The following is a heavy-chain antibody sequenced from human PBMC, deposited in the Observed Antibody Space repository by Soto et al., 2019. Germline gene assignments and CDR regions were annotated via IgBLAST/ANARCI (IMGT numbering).Heavy chain of an antibody. CDR1: GFTFSSYS. J-gene: IGHJ5*02. CDR2: ISVSSTFK. Sequence: EVQLVESGGGLVKPGGSLRLSCAASGFTFSSYSMNWVRQAPGKGPEWVSSISVSSTFKYYADSVKGRFTVSRDNAKNSLYPQMTSPRAEVTAVYSCVRFDVVVGYWFAPWGQGTLVTVSS. CDR3: VRFDVVVGYWFAP. D-gene: IGHD2-21*01. V-gene: IGHV3-21*01.